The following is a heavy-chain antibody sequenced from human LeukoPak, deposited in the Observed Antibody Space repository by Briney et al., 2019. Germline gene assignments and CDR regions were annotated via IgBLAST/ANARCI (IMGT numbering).Heavy chain of an antibody. D-gene: IGHD3-3*01. CDR2: MNPNSGNT. J-gene: IGHJ6*03. CDR1: GYTFTSYD. CDR3: ARGLGTQTGYDFWSGYYNKYYYYYMDV. V-gene: IGHV1-8*03. Sequence: ASVKVSCKASGYTFTSYDINWVRQATGQGLEWMGWMNPNSGNTGYAQKFQSRVTSTRNTSISTAYMELSSLRSEDTAVYYCARGLGTQTGYDFWSGYYNKYYYYYMDVWGKGTTVTVSS.